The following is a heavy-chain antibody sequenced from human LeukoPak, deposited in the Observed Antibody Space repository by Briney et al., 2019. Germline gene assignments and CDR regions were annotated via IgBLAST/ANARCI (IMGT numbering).Heavy chain of an antibody. Sequence: GGSLRLSCAASGFTFSDYYMSWIRQAPGKGLEWVSYISSSGSTISYTDSVKGRFTISRDNAKNSLDLQMNSLRAEDTAVYYCARHSSGWFYFDYWGQGILVTVSS. D-gene: IGHD6-19*01. CDR3: ARHSSGWFYFDY. CDR2: ISSSGSTI. V-gene: IGHV3-11*01. J-gene: IGHJ4*02. CDR1: GFTFSDYY.